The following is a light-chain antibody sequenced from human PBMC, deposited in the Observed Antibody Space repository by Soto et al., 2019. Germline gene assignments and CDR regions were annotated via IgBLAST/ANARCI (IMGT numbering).Light chain of an antibody. CDR2: GNI. Sequence: QSVLTQPPSVSGAPGQRVTISCTGSSSNIGAGYEVHWYQQLPGTAPTLLIHGNINRPSGVPDRFSGSKSDTSASLAITGLQAEDEADYYCQSFDSSMSGLVFGGGTKLTVL. V-gene: IGLV1-40*01. CDR3: QSFDSSMSGLV. J-gene: IGLJ2*01. CDR1: SSNIGAGYE.